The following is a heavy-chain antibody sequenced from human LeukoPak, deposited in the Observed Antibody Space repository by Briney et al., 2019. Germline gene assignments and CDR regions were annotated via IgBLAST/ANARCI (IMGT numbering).Heavy chain of an antibody. D-gene: IGHD3-10*01. Sequence: GGSLRLSCAASGFIFSSYWMTWVRQAPGKGLEWVANIKQTGSENSYVDSVKGRFTISRDNAKNSLYLQMNSLRAEDTAVYYCARDPVRGALDGFDIWGQGTMVTVSS. CDR2: IKQTGSEN. CDR1: GFIFSSYW. J-gene: IGHJ3*02. CDR3: ARDPVRGALDGFDI. V-gene: IGHV3-7*01.